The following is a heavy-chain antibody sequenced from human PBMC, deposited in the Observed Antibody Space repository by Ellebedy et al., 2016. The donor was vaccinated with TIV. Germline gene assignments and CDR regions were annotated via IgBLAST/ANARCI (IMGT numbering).Heavy chain of an antibody. J-gene: IGHJ4*02. CDR2: ITSSSTTI. Sequence: GGSLRLSCAASGFTFSDAWMNWVRQAPGKGLEWVSYITSSSTTIYYADSVKGRFTISRDHAKDTLYLQMNSLRADDTAVYYCARGPRGYCSSDECHADYWGQGTLVTVSS. D-gene: IGHD2-2*01. CDR1: GFTFSDAW. V-gene: IGHV3-48*04. CDR3: ARGPRGYCSSDECHADY.